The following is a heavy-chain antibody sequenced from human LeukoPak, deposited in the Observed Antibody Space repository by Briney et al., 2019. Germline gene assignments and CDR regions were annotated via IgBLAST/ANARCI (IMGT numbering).Heavy chain of an antibody. CDR1: GYTFTSYY. V-gene: IGHV1-69*05. Sequence: SVKVSCKASGYTFTSYYMHWVRQAPGQGLEWMGGIIPIFGTANYAQKFQGRVTITTDESTSTAYMELSSLRSEDTAVYYCARDTPSYCSSTSCSQYYYYYYMDVWGKGTTVTVSS. D-gene: IGHD2-2*01. CDR2: IIPIFGTA. J-gene: IGHJ6*03. CDR3: ARDTPSYCSSTSCSQYYYYYYMDV.